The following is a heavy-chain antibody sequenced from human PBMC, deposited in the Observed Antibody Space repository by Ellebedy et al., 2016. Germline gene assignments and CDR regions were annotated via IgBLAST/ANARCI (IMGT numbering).Heavy chain of an antibody. CDR3: ARTYYDFWSGFSAPYYFDY. Sequence: SETLSFTCTVSGGSISSYYWSWIRQPPGKGLEWIGYLYYSGSTDYNPSLKSRVTISVDTSKNQFSLKLSSVTAADTAVYYCARTYYDFWSGFSAPYYFDYWGQGTLVTVSS. D-gene: IGHD3-3*01. CDR1: GGSISSYY. J-gene: IGHJ4*02. V-gene: IGHV4-59*01. CDR2: LYYSGST.